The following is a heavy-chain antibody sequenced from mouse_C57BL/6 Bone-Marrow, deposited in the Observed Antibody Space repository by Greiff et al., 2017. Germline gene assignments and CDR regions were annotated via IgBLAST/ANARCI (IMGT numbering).Heavy chain of an antibody. J-gene: IGHJ2*01. V-gene: IGHV1-81*01. CDR2: IYPRSGNT. CDR1: GYTFTSYG. CDR3: ARLKRDYFDY. Sequence: VQLQQSGAELARPGASVKLSCKASGYTFTSYGISWVKQRTGQGLEWIGEIYPRSGNTYYNEKFKSKATLTVDKPSSTAYMHLSSLTSEDSAVYYCARLKRDYFDYWGQGTTLTVSS.